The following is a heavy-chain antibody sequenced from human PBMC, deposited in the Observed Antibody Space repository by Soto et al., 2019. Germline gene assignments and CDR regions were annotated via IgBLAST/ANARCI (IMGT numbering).Heavy chain of an antibody. J-gene: IGHJ4*02. D-gene: IGHD5-18*01. CDR3: ARGGYSYGFYRRISHYYFDY. Sequence: HPGGSLRLSCAASGFTFSSYSMNWVRQAPEKGQERVSYISSSSSTIYYADSVKGRFTISRDNAKNSLYLQMNSLRDEDTAVYYCARGGYSYGFYRRISHYYFDYWGQGTLVTVSS. CDR2: ISSSSSTI. V-gene: IGHV3-48*02. CDR1: GFTFSSYS.